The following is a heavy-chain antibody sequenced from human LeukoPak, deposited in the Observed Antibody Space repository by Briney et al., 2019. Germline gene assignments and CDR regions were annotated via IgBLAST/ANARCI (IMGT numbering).Heavy chain of an antibody. Sequence: GASVKVSCKASGFTFTNYGISWVRQAPGQGLEWMGWISTYNGDTDYAQKLQGRVTMTADTSTGTAYMELRSLRSDDTAVYYCARDPGQYYDILTGYYTPYYFDYWGQGTLVTVSS. CDR3: ARDPGQYYDILTGYYTPYYFDY. D-gene: IGHD3-9*01. CDR1: GFTFTNYG. CDR2: ISTYNGDT. V-gene: IGHV1-18*01. J-gene: IGHJ4*02.